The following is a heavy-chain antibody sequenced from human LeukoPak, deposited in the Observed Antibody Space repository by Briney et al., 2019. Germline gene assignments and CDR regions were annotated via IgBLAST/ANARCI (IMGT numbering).Heavy chain of an antibody. CDR2: ISAGGST. CDR1: GFTFGSYA. CDR3: VACSSASCYGDRFDP. J-gene: IGHJ5*02. Sequence: GGSLRLSCAASGFTFGSYAMAWVRQAPGKGLEWVSSISAGGSTYYAVSVRGRFTISRDNSKDTLFLQMNILRAEDTALYYCVACSSASCYGDRFDPWGQGTLVTVSS. V-gene: IGHV3-23*01. D-gene: IGHD2-2*01.